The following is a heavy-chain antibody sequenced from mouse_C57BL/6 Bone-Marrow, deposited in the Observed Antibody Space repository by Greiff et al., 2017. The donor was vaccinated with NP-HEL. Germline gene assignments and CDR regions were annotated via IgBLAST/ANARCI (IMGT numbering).Heavy chain of an antibody. J-gene: IGHJ1*03. Sequence: VQLQQSGAELVRPGASVKLSCTASGFNIKDDYMHWVKQRPEQGLEWIGWIDPENGDTEYASKFQGKATITADTSSNTASLQLSSLTSEDTAVYYCTLYWYFDVWGTGTTVTVSS. CDR2: IDPENGDT. CDR3: TLYWYFDV. V-gene: IGHV14-4*01. CDR1: GFNIKDDY.